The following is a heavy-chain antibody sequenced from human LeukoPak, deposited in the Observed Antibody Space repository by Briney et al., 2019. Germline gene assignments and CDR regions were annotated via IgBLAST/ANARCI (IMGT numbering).Heavy chain of an antibody. D-gene: IGHD4-23*01. CDR1: GYTFTSYA. V-gene: IGHV1-3*01. J-gene: IGHJ4*02. CDR2: INAGNGNT. CDR3: ARAPPTTTVVTLYFDY. Sequence: ASVKVSCKASGYTFTSYAMHWVRQAPGQRLEWMGWINAGNGNTKYSQKFQGRVTITRDTSASTAYMELSSLRSEDTAVYYCARAPPTTTVVTLYFDYWGQGTLVTVSS.